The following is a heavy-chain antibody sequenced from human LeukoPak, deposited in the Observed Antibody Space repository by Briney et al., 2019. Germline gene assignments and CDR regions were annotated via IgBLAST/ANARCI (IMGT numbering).Heavy chain of an antibody. CDR3: ARGRWIQLWLMVREDAFDI. CDR2: MNPNSGNT. D-gene: IGHD5-18*01. Sequence: ASVKVSCKASGYTFTSYDINWVRQATGQGLEWMGWMNPNSGNTGYAQKFQGRVTMTRNTSISTAYMELSSLRSEDTAVYYCARGRWIQLWLMVREDAFDIWGQGTMVTVSS. CDR1: GYTFTSYD. V-gene: IGHV1-8*01. J-gene: IGHJ3*02.